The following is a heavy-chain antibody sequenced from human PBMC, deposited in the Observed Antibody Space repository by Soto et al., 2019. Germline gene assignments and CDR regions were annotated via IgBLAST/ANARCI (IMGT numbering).Heavy chain of an antibody. CDR1: GDTFTSYY. CDR2: INPHGGST. J-gene: IGHJ5*02. D-gene: IGHD3-3*01. Sequence: ASVKVSCKAPGDTFTSYYLNWVRQAPGQGLEWMGVINPHGGSTKYAQKFQGRITMARDTSRSTVYMELSSLRSDDTAIYYCARSSGGNFGIIIEGSNWFDPWGQGTLVTVS. V-gene: IGHV1-46*01. CDR3: ARSSGGNFGIIIEGSNWFDP.